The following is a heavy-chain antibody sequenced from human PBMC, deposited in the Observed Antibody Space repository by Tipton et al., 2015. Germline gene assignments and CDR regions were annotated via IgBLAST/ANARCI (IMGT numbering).Heavy chain of an antibody. CDR1: GYSISSGYY. V-gene: IGHV4-38-2*01. D-gene: IGHD4-11*01. CDR2: IDHNGGT. Sequence: TLSLTCDVSGYSISSGYYWGWIRQPPGKGLEWIGSIDHNGGTYYIPSLKSRVTISVDTSKNQFSLKLRSVTAADTAVYHCARGYSNYAGWFGPWGQGTLVTVSS. J-gene: IGHJ5*02. CDR3: ARGYSNYAGWFGP.